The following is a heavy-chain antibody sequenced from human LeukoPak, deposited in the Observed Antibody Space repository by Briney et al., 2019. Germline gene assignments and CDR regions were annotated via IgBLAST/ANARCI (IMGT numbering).Heavy chain of an antibody. CDR1: GYSFTGYY. CDR3: AGERYSSGRYDY. Sequence: ASVKVSCKASGYSFTGYYMHWVRQAPGQGLEWMGWIHPNSGGTNYAQKFQGRATMTGDTSISTAYMELSSLRSDDTAVYYCAGERYSSGRYDYWGQGTLVTVSS. D-gene: IGHD6-25*01. V-gene: IGHV1-2*02. J-gene: IGHJ4*02. CDR2: IHPNSGGT.